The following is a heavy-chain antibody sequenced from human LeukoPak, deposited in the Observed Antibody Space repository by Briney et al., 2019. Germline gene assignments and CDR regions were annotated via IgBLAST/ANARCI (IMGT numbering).Heavy chain of an antibody. CDR1: GFTFSSYA. CDR2: ISGSGGST. CDR3: AKDRARIAAHPLDY. Sequence: GGSLRLACAASGFTFSSYAMSWVRQAPGKGLEWGSAISGSGGSTYYADSVKGRFTISRDNSKNTLYLQMNSLRAEDTAVYYCAKDRARIAAHPLDYWGQGTLVTVSS. J-gene: IGHJ4*02. V-gene: IGHV3-23*01. D-gene: IGHD6-13*01.